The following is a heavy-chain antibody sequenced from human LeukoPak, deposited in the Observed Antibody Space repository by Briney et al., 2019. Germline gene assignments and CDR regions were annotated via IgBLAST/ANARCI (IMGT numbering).Heavy chain of an antibody. CDR2: ISYDGVNR. CDR1: GFTFSSHA. CDR3: ARETLRDLHWDFDF. Sequence: GALRLSCAASGFTFSSHAMHWVRQAPGKGLGWGTFISYDGVNRYYADSVKGRFTISRDTSKNTFYLEMNSLRVEDTAVYYCARETLRDLHWDFDFWGRGTLVTVSS. J-gene: IGHJ2*01. V-gene: IGHV3-30*04.